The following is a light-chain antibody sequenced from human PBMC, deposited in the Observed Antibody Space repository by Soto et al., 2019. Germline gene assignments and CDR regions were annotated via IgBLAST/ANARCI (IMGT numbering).Light chain of an antibody. Sequence: QSALTQPASVSGSPGQSITISCTGTSSDVGSYNLFSWYQQHPGKAPKLIIYEGSKRPSGVSNRFSGSKSGNTASLTISGLQPEDESDYYRCSYAGGSTYVFGTGTKLTVL. CDR2: EGS. V-gene: IGLV2-23*01. J-gene: IGLJ1*01. CDR1: SSDVGSYNL. CDR3: CSYAGGSTYV.